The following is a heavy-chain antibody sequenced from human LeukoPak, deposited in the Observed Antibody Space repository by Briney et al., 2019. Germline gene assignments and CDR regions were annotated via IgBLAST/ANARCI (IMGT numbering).Heavy chain of an antibody. D-gene: IGHD3-10*01. CDR1: GFPFSRYW. V-gene: IGHV3-7*04. J-gene: IGHJ3*02. CDR2: IKQDGSEK. CDR3: ARGEYYDSGTSFTDAFFI. Sequence: GGSLRLSCAASGFPFSRYWTSWVRQAPGKGLYWVANIKQDGSEKYYVDSVKGRFTISRDNAKNSLYLQMNSLRAEDTAVYYFARGEYYDSGTSFTDAFFISGQGTMVTVSS.